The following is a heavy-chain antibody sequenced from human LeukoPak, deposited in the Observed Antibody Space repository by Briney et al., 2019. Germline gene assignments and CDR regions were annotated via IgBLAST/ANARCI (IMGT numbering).Heavy chain of an antibody. J-gene: IGHJ4*02. V-gene: IGHV3-48*01. CDR3: ARDLRF. CDR1: GFTFSSYS. Sequence: GGSLRLSCAASGFTFSSYSMNWVRQAPGKGLEWVSYISSSSSTIYYADSVKVRFTISRDNAKNSLYLQMNSLRAEDTAVYYCARDLRFGGQGTLVTVSS. D-gene: IGHD5/OR15-5a*01. CDR2: ISSSSSTI.